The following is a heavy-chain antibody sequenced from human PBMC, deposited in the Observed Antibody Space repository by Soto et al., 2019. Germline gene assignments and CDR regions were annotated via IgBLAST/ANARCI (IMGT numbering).Heavy chain of an antibody. V-gene: IGHV1-46*01. CDR2: INPSGGVT. CDR3: ARRGDDYNYLDY. J-gene: IGHJ4*02. D-gene: IGHD4-4*01. Sequence: ASVKVSCKASGYTFTSYDINWVRQATGQGLEWMGKINPSGGVTMYPQKFQGRVTMTRDTSTSTVYMELSSLRSEDTAVYYCARRGDDYNYLDYWGQGTLVTVSS. CDR1: GYTFTSYD.